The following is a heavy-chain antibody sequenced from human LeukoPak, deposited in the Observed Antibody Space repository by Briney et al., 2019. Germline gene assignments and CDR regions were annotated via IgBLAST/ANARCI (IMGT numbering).Heavy chain of an antibody. J-gene: IGHJ4*02. V-gene: IGHV3-7*01. CDR1: GFTFSGFW. CDR2: IKQDGSER. Sequence: GGSLRLSCAASGFTFSGFWMSWVRQTPRKGLEWVANIKQDGSERYYVDSVKGRFTISRDNSKNTLFLQMNSLRAEDTAVYYCARVTFGDGYFDYWGQGTLVTVSS. D-gene: IGHD3-16*01. CDR3: ARVTFGDGYFDY.